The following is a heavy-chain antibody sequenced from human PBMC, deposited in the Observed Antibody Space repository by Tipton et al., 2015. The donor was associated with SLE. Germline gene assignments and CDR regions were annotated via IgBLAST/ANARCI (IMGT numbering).Heavy chain of an antibody. J-gene: IGHJ2*01. V-gene: IGHV4-4*07. Sequence: LSLTCTVSGGSISSYYWSWIRQPAGKGLEWIGRIYTSGSTNYNPSLKSRFTMSVDTSKNHFSLKLSSVTAADTAVYYCARNLGHGDYAPDLWGRGTLVTVSS. CDR3: ARNLGHGDYAPDL. CDR2: IYTSGST. CDR1: GGSISSYY. D-gene: IGHD4-17*01.